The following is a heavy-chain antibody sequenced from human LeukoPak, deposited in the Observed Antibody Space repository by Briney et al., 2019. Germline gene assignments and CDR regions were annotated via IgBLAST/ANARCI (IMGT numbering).Heavy chain of an antibody. V-gene: IGHV4-59*01. J-gene: IGHJ5*02. CDR1: GGSISSYY. CDR2: TYYSWST. D-gene: IGHD3-10*01. Sequence: SETLSLTCTVSGGSISSYYWSWIRQSPGKGLEWIGYTYYSWSTNYNPSLKSRVTISVDTSKNQFSLKLSSGTAADTAMYYCARGGNYYISGSYYAFDPWGQGTLVTVSS. CDR3: ARGGNYYISGSYYAFDP.